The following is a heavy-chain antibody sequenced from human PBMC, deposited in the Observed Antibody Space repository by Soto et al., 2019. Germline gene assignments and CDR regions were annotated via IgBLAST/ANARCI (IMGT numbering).Heavy chain of an antibody. V-gene: IGHV1-69*06. D-gene: IGHD1-26*01. CDR1: GGTFSNYA. CDR2: IIPIFGTP. CDR3: ARGWETVGSTTPFAY. Sequence: QVQLVQSGAEVKKPGSSVKVFCKASGGTFSNYAISWVRQAPGQGLEWMGGIIPIFGTPNYAQKFQGRVTITADKSTSTAYMEVRNLRSDDTAVYYCARGWETVGSTTPFAYWGQGTLVTVSS. J-gene: IGHJ4*02.